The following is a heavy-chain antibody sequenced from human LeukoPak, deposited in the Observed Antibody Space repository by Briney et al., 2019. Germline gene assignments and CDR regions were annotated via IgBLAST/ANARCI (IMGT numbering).Heavy chain of an antibody. CDR1: GFTFSSYS. CDR3: AKDAEGVLLWFGEYYFDY. CDR2: ISSSSSYI. J-gene: IGHJ4*02. D-gene: IGHD3-10*01. V-gene: IGHV3-21*04. Sequence: GGSLRLSCAASGFTFSSYSMNWVRQAPGKELEWVSSISSSSSYIYYADSVKGRFTISRDNSKNTLYLQMNSLRAEDTAVYYCAKDAEGVLLWFGEYYFDYWGQGTLVTVSS.